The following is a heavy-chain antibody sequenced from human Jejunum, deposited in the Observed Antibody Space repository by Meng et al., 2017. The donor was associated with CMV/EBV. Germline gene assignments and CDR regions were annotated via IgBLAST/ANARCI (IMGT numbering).Heavy chain of an antibody. CDR3: ARVAVWHFDY. CDR1: GYPFASYG. CDR2: VGPGNGKT. V-gene: IGHV1-3*01. J-gene: IGHJ4*02. Sequence: SFMASGYPFASYGLHWVRQAPGQSLEWRGWVGPGNGKTKSSKNFQGRVTITRDTSATTVHMELSSLRSDDTALYYCARVAVWHFDYWGQGTLVTVSS.